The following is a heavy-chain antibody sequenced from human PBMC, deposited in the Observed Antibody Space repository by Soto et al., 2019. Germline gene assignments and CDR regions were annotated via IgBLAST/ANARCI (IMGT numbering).Heavy chain of an antibody. CDR3: ARGGNGFDP. J-gene: IGHJ5*02. Sequence: EVQLVESGGGLVQPVGSLRLSCAASEFSFSDYWMALVSQAAGTGLEWVANLDHGGGEKNYVDSVKGRFTISRDNAKNSLYLQMNSLRAEDTAVYYCARGGNGFDPWGEGTLVTVSS. CDR2: LDHGGGEK. CDR1: EFSFSDYW. D-gene: IGHD3-10*01. V-gene: IGHV3-7*05.